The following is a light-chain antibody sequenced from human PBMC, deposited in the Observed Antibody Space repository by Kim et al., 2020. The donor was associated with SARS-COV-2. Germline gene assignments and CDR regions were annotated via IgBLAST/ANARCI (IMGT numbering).Light chain of an antibody. CDR1: KLGDKY. J-gene: IGLJ3*02. CDR2: QDS. CDR3: QAWDSSWV. Sequence: VSVSPGQTDSITCSGDKLGDKYACWYQQKPGQYPVLVIYQDSKRPSGIPERFSGSNSGNTATLTISGTQAMDEADYYCQAWDSSWVFGGGTQLTVL. V-gene: IGLV3-1*01.